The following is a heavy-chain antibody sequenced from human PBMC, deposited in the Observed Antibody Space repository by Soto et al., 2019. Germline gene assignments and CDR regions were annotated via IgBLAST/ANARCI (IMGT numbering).Heavy chain of an antibody. Sequence: QVQLVESGGGVVQPGRSLRLSCAASGFTFNSYGMHWVRQGPGNGLEWVAFISYDSTKTYYADSVKGRFTISRDNSNSDPYVQMNSLTGEDTAVYYCARTRSAWSDFHYYSLDVWGQGTTVTVSS. CDR3: ARTRSAWSDFHYYSLDV. V-gene: IGHV3-30*03. D-gene: IGHD1-26*01. CDR1: GFTFNSYG. CDR2: ISYDSTKT. J-gene: IGHJ6*02.